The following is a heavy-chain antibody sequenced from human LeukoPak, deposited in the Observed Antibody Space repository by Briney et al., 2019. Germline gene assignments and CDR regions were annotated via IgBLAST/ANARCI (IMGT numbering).Heavy chain of an antibody. CDR3: ARGYSYVYYLDY. J-gene: IGHJ4*02. Sequence: SETLSLTCTVSGYSFSSGYYWGWIRQPPGKGLEWIGSIYHSGSTYYNPSLKTRVTISVDTSKDQFSLKLSSVTAADTAVYYCARGYSYVYYLDYWGQGALVTVSS. CDR1: GYSFSSGYY. CDR2: IYHSGST. D-gene: IGHD5-18*01. V-gene: IGHV4-38-2*02.